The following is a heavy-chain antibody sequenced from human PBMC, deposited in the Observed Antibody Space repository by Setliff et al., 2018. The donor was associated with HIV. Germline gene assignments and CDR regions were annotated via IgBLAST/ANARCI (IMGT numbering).Heavy chain of an antibody. CDR1: GYTFHRNA. Sequence: RASVKVSCKASGYTFHRNALHWVRQAPGQRLEWTGWINTVNGNTKYSQKFQSRGTITRDTPASTGSMDMSSLRSVDTAVDYFSGDLNSGDYPHWFDPWGQVTLVTVSS. V-gene: IGHV1-3*04. D-gene: IGHD4-17*01. CDR3: SGDLNSGDYPHWFDP. J-gene: IGHJ5*02. CDR2: INTVNGNT.